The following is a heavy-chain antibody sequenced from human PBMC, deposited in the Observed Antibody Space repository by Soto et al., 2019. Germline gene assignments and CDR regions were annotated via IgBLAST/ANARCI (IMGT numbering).Heavy chain of an antibody. CDR2: ISYDGSNK. CDR3: AKVNSQSRLEGFDS. CDR1: GFTFSSYA. V-gene: IGHV3-30*18. D-gene: IGHD6-25*01. J-gene: IGHJ4*02. Sequence: QVQLVESGGGVVQPGRSLRLSCAASGFTFSSYAMHWVRQAPGKGLEWVAVISYDGSNKFYADSVKGRFTISRDNSKNTLYLQMNSLRAEDTAVYYCAKVNSQSRLEGFDSWGQGTLVTVSS.